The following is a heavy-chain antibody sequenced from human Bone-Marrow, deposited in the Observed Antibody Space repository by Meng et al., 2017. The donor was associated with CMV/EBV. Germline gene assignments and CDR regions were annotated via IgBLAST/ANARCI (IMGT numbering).Heavy chain of an antibody. Sequence: GGSLRLSCAASGLTVSSNYMSWVRQAPGKGLEWVAVIYSGGSTYYADSVKGRFTISRDNTKNSLYLQMNSLKTEDAAVYYCTTPKYYYDSSVYSHDAFDIWGQGTMVTVSS. J-gene: IGHJ3*02. D-gene: IGHD3-22*01. CDR1: GLTVSSNY. V-gene: IGHV3-53*01. CDR3: TTPKYYYDSSVYSHDAFDI. CDR2: IYSGGST.